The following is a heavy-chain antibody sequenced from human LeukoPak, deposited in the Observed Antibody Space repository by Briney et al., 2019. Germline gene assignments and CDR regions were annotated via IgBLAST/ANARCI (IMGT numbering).Heavy chain of an antibody. D-gene: IGHD2-8*02. CDR1: GFTFSTFA. J-gene: IGHJ4*02. CDR2: IFPSGGEI. Sequence: GGSLRLSCAASGFTFSTFAMIWVRQPPGKGLEWVSSIFPSGGEIHYADSVRGRFTISRDNSKSTLSLQVNSLRAEDTAIYYCATYRQVLLPFESWGLGTLVTVSS. CDR3: ATYRQVLLPFES. V-gene: IGHV3-23*01.